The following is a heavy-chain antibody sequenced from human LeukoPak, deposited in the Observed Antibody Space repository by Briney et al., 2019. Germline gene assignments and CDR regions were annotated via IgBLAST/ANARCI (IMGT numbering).Heavy chain of an antibody. D-gene: IGHD3-3*01. V-gene: IGHV4-59*01. CDR1: GGSISSYY. Sequence: SETLSLTCTVSGGSISSYYWSWIRQPPGKGLEWIGYIYYSGCTNYNPSLESRVTISVDTSKNQFSLKLSSVTAADTAVYYCARGGNDFWSGSPDAFDIWGQGTMVTVSS. J-gene: IGHJ3*02. CDR2: IYYSGCT. CDR3: ARGGNDFWSGSPDAFDI.